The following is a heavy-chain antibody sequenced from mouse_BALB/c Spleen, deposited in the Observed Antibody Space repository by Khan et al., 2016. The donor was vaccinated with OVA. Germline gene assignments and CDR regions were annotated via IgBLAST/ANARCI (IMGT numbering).Heavy chain of an antibody. CDR2: IYPGSDNA. V-gene: IGHV1-81*01. CDR3: ARGDGYYVYFDY. D-gene: IGHD2-3*01. J-gene: IGHJ2*01. CDR1: GYTFTYYV. Sequence: VQLQQSGPELVKPGASVKMSCKASGYTFTYYVITWVKQRTGQGLEWIGEIYPGSDNAYYNERFKGKATLTADKSSNTTHMQLSSLTSEDSAVYFCARGDGYYVYFDYWARAPLSQSPQ.